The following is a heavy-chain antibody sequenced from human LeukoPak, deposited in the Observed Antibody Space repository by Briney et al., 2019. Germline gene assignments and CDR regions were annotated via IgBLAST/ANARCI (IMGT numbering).Heavy chain of an antibody. Sequence: GGSLRLSCAASGFTFSSYEMNWVRQAPGKGLEWVSYISSSGSTTYYADSVKGRFTISRHNSKNTLYLQMNSLRAEDTAVYYCAKPARTDYADYWGQGTLVTVSS. V-gene: IGHV3-48*03. CDR3: AKPARTDYADY. CDR2: ISSSGSTT. J-gene: IGHJ4*02. D-gene: IGHD1-14*01. CDR1: GFTFSSYE.